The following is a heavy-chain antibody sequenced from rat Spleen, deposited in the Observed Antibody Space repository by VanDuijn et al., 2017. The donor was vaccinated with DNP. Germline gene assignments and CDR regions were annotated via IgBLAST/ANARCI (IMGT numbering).Heavy chain of an antibody. D-gene: IGHD1-12*02. CDR3: TRDQDFYYDGGYYPALDA. Sequence: QVQLKESGPGLVQPSQTLSLTCTVSGFSLNSYGVSWVRQPSGKGPEWMGKMWYDGDTAYNSALKSRLSISRDTSKNQVFLKMNSLQTNDTGTYYCTRDQDFYYDGGYYPALDAWGQGTSVTVSS. J-gene: IGHJ4*01. CDR1: GFSLNSYG. CDR2: MWYDGDT. V-gene: IGHV2-63*01.